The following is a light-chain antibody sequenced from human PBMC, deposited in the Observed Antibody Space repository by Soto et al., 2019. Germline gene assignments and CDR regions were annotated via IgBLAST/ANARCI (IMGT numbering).Light chain of an antibody. CDR2: TAS. Sequence: DIQMTQSPSSLSASVGDRLTITCRASQSISYYLNWYQQKPGKAPKLLIYTASKLQSGVPSRFSGSGSGTDFTLTISSLQPEDSATYYCQQSYNTRTFXQGTKVDIK. CDR3: QQSYNTRT. J-gene: IGKJ1*01. V-gene: IGKV1-39*01. CDR1: QSISYY.